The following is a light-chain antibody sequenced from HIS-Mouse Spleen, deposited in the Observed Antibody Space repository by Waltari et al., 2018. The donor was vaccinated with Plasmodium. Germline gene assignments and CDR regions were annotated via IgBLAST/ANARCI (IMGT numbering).Light chain of an antibody. CDR2: GDS. V-gene: IGLV3-10*01. CDR3: YSTDSSGNHRV. CDR1: ALPKKY. J-gene: IGLJ3*02. Sequence: SYELTQPPSVSVSPGQTARITCSGDALPKKYAYWYPHKSGQAPVLVIYGDSKRPSGIPGRFSGSSSGTIATLTISGAQVEDEADYYCYSTDSSGNHRVFGGGTKLTVL.